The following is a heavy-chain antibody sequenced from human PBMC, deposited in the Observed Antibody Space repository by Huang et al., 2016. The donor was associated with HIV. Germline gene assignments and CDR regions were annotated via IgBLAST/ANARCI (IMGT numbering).Heavy chain of an antibody. CDR1: GFIFGTFN. J-gene: IGHJ6*03. V-gene: IGHV3-30*09. CDR3: ARGITGTTFYYYNMDV. Sequence: QVQLVESGGGVIQPGRSLRLSCAASGFIFGTFNMHWVRQAPGKGLEWMAVISSDGSSTYYVDSVKGWFAICRDNSKNTLYLQMNSLRTEDTAVYYCARGITGTTFYYYNMDVWGKGTTVIVSS. CDR2: ISSDGSST. D-gene: IGHD1-20*01.